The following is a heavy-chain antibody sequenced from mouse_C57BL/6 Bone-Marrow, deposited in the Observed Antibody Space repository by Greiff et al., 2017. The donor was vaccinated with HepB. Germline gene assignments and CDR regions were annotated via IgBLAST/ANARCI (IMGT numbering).Heavy chain of an antibody. J-gene: IGHJ1*03. CDR2: ISNLAYSI. CDR1: GFTFSDYG. Sequence: EVKLMESGGGLVQPGGSLKLSCAASGFTFSDYGMAWARQAPRKGPEWVAFISNLAYSIYYADTVTGRFTISRENAKNTLYLEMSSLRSEDTAMYYCTRRITTGDYWYFDVWGTGTTVTVSS. D-gene: IGHD1-1*01. V-gene: IGHV5-15*01. CDR3: TRRITTGDYWYFDV.